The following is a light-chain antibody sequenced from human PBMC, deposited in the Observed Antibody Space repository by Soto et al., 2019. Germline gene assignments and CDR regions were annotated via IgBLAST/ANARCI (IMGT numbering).Light chain of an antibody. Sequence: DIQMTQSPPSLSASVGDRVTITCRASQSISNYVNWYQHKPGKAPMLLIHSASTLHTGGPSRFSGSGSGTVFTLTISSLQPEDVATYFCQQSYSTPTWTFGHGTKVEGK. CDR2: SAS. J-gene: IGKJ1*01. CDR1: QSISNY. V-gene: IGKV1-39*01. CDR3: QQSYSTPTWT.